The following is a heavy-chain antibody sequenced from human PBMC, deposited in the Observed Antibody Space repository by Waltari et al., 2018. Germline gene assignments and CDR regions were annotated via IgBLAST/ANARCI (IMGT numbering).Heavy chain of an antibody. CDR2: IRHDNSEL. J-gene: IGHJ4*02. D-gene: IGHD1-26*01. CDR1: GFPFSNYW. V-gene: IGHV3-7*01. CDR3: ARDPGRVGFDY. Sequence: EVQLVESGGGLVQPGGSLRHSCAASGFPFSNYWMSWVRQAPGKVLEWVANIRHDNSELYYVDSVKGRFTISRDNDKNSLFLQMNSLRGEDTAVYYCARDPGRVGFDYWGQGTLVTVSS.